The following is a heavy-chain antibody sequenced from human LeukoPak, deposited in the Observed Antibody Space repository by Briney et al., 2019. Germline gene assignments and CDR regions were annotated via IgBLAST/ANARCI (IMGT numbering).Heavy chain of an antibody. CDR1: GESFNNYY. V-gene: IGHV4-34*01. CDR2: INHRGRT. J-gene: IGHJ4*02. CDR3: ARVDYGDYSKDFDY. Sequence: PSETLSLTCAVYGESFNNYYWSWIRQPPGKGLEWIGEINHRGRTNYNPSLKSRVTISVDTSKNQFSLRLSSVAAADTAMYYCARVDYGDYSKDFDYWGQGILVTVSS. D-gene: IGHD4-17*01.